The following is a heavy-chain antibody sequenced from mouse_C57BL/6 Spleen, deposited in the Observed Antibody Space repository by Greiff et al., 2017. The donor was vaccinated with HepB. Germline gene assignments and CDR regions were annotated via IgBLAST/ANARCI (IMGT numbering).Heavy chain of an antibody. D-gene: IGHD1-1*01. CDR3: ARALDYGSPWYFDV. V-gene: IGHV3-8*01. Sequence: EVKVVESGPGLAKPSQTLSLTCSVTGYSITSDYWNWIRKFPGNKLEYMGYISYSGSTYYNPSLKSRISITRDTSKNQYYLQLNSVTTEDTATYYCARALDYGSPWYFDVWGTGTTVTVSS. J-gene: IGHJ1*03. CDR1: GYSITSDY. CDR2: ISYSGST.